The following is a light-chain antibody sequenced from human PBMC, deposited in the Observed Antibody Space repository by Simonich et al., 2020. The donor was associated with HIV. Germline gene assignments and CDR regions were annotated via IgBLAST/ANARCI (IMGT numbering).Light chain of an antibody. CDR2: WAS. Sequence: DIVMTQSPDSLAVSLGERATLNCKSSQSVLYRSNNKTYLAWYQQKPGQPPKLLIYWASTREAGVPDRFSGSGSGTDFTLTISSLQAEDVAVYYCQQDFSTPRTFGQGTKVEIK. J-gene: IGKJ1*01. CDR1: QSVLYRSNNKTY. V-gene: IGKV4-1*01. CDR3: QQDFSTPRT.